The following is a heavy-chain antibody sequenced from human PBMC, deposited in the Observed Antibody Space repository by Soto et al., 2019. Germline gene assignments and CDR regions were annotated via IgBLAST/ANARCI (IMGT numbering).Heavy chain of an antibody. V-gene: IGHV1-18*01. CDR1: GYTPTNYD. CDR3: ARALYRSGTYYAFDN. Sequence: QVPLVQSGAEVKKPGASVTVSCKTSGYTPTNYDIGWVRQAPGQGLEWMGWISAYNGNTNSAQKRPGRLTMTPDTSTRTAYMELRSLRSDDTAVYYCARALYRSGTYYAFDNWGQGTLVTVSS. CDR2: ISAYNGNT. J-gene: IGHJ4*02. D-gene: IGHD1-26*01.